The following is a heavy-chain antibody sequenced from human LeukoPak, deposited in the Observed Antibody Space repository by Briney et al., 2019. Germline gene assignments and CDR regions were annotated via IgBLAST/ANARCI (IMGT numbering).Heavy chain of an antibody. CDR1: GYTFVDFY. J-gene: IGHJ4*02. D-gene: IGHD1-26*01. CDR3: ARVSGHLKWELVDY. Sequence: SVKVSCKASGYTFVDFYMHWVRQAPGQGLEWMGRIIPIFGTANYAQKFQGRVTITTDESTSTAYMELRSLRSEDTAVYYCARVSGHLKWELVDYWGQGTLVTVSS. CDR2: IIPIFGTA. V-gene: IGHV1-69*05.